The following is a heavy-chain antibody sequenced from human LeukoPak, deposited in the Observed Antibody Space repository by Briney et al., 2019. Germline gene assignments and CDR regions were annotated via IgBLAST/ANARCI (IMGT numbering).Heavy chain of an antibody. J-gene: IGHJ5*02. CDR1: GGSISSGSYY. Sequence: PSQTLSLTCTVSGGSISSGSYYWSWIRQPAGKGLEWIGRIYTSGSTNYNPSLKSRVTISVDTSKNQFSLKLSSVTAADTAVYYCARGRTVRGVRAQNWFDPWGQGTLVTVSS. D-gene: IGHD3-10*02. V-gene: IGHV4-61*02. CDR3: ARGRTVRGVRAQNWFDP. CDR2: IYTSGST.